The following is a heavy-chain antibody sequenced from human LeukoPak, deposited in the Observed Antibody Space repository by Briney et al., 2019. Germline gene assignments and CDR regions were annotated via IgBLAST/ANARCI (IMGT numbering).Heavy chain of an antibody. D-gene: IGHD3-16*01. J-gene: IGHJ4*02. V-gene: IGHV4-59*01. CDR3: ARDHNRSGDYVWWI. CDR2: AHYSGIT. Sequence: AETLSLTCTVSDDSISTYYWSWIRQAPGEGLEWVGSAHYSGITNYNPSLQGRVTISVDTSTDQVSLKLNSVTPADTAVYYCARDHNRSGDYVWWIWGQGTLVTVSS. CDR1: DDSISTYY.